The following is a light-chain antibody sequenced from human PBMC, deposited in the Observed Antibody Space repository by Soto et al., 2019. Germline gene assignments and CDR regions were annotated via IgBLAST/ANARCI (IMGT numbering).Light chain of an antibody. V-gene: IGKV3-20*01. Sequence: EIVLTQSPGTLSLSPGERATLSCRASQSVSSSYLAWYQQKPGQAPRLLIYGASIRATGIPDRFSGSGSGTDVTLTISRLEPEDFAVYYCQQYGSSPPLTFGGGTKVEIK. CDR1: QSVSSSY. J-gene: IGKJ4*01. CDR2: GAS. CDR3: QQYGSSPPLT.